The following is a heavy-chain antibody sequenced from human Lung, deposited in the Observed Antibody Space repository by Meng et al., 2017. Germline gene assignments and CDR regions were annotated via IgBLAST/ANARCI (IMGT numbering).Heavy chain of an antibody. V-gene: IGHV4-34*01. J-gene: IGHJ4*02. CDR3: ARGPTTMAHDFDY. CDR1: GGSFSDYY. D-gene: IGHD4-11*01. Sequence: QVQLQQVGAGLLKPSETLALPCVVSGGSFSDYYWSWIRQPPGKGLEWIGEINHSGSTNYNPSLESRATISVDTSQNNLSLKLSSVTAADSAVYYCARGPTTMAHDFDYWGQGTLVTVSS. CDR2: INHSGST.